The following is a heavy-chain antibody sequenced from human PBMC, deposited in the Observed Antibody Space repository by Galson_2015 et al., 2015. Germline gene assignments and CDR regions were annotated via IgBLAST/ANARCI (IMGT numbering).Heavy chain of an antibody. CDR3: AKDPGGAGWFDP. Sequence: SETLSLTCTVSGGSISSSYWSWIRQPPGQGLEWIGHLYYGGSTNYNSSLKSRVTISLDTSKNQFSLKLSSVTAADTAVYYCAKDPGGAGWFDPRGQGTLVTVSS. J-gene: IGHJ5*02. CDR1: GGSISSSY. V-gene: IGHV4-59*01. D-gene: IGHD3-16*01. CDR2: LYYGGST.